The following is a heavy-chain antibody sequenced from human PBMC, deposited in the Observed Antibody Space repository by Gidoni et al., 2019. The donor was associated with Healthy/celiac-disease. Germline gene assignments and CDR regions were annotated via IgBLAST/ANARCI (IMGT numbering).Heavy chain of an antibody. CDR1: GDSVSSNSAA. Sequence: QVQLQQSGPGLVKPSQTLSLTCAISGDSVSSNSAAWHWIRQSPSRGLEWLGRPYYRSKWYNDYAVSVKSRITINPDTSKNQFSLQLNSVTPEDTAVYYCARAVRFYYYDSSGYLAFDYWGQGTLVTVSS. D-gene: IGHD3-22*01. J-gene: IGHJ4*02. CDR3: ARAVRFYYYDSSGYLAFDY. V-gene: IGHV6-1*01. CDR2: PYYRSKWYN.